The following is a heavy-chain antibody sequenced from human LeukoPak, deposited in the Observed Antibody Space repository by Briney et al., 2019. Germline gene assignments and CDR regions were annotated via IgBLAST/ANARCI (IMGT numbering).Heavy chain of an antibody. CDR1: GGSMSTYC. V-gene: IGHV4-4*07. CDR2: IYTSGSS. Sequence: SETLSLTCTVSGGSMSTYCWSWIRQSAGKGLEWIGRIYTSGSSDYNPSLQSRLTMSADTSKSQLSLKLSSVTAADTAVYYCARDKSTSTTNLERFDVWGQGAMVTVSS. J-gene: IGHJ3*01. D-gene: IGHD2-2*01. CDR3: ARDKSTSTTNLERFDV.